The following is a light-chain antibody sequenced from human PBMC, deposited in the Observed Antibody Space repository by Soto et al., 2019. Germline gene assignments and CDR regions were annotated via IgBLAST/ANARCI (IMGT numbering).Light chain of an antibody. CDR3: LQTDSLPVA. J-gene: IGKJ4*01. CDR2: GAS. Sequence: DIQVTQSPSSLSASVGDRVTITCRASQSIGSHLNWYQQKPGTAPNLLIYGASSLRGGVPSRFSGIGSGTDFTLTISTLQPEDFATYYCLQTDSLPVAFGGGTKVEI. V-gene: IGKV1-39*01. CDR1: QSIGSH.